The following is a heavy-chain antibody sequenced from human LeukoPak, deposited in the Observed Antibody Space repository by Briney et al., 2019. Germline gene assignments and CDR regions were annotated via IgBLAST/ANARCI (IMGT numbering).Heavy chain of an antibody. CDR3: ANEVRLTLYYFDY. CDR2: ISSSSYI. D-gene: IGHD3-10*02. V-gene: IGHV3-21*04. Sequence: GGSLRLSCAASGFTFSSYSMNWVRQAPGKGLEWVSSISSSSYIYYADSVKGRFTISRDNSKNTLYLQMNSLRAEDTAVYYCANEVRLTLYYFDYWGQGTLVTVSS. J-gene: IGHJ4*02. CDR1: GFTFSSYS.